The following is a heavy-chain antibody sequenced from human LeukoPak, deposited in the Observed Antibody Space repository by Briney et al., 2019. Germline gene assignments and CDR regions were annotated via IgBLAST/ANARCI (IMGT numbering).Heavy chain of an antibody. CDR3: ARRWELWAFDI. V-gene: IGHV4-38-2*01. CDR2: IYHSGST. J-gene: IGHJ3*02. D-gene: IGHD1-26*01. CDR1: GYSISSGYY. Sequence: SETLSLTCAVSGYSISSGYYWGCIRQPPGKGLEWIGSIYHSGSTYYNPSLKSRVTVSVDTSKNQFSLKLSSVTAADTAVYYCARRWELWAFDIWGQGTMVTVSS.